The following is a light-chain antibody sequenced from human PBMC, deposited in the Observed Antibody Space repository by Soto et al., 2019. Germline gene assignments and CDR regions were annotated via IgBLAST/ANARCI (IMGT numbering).Light chain of an antibody. CDR1: QTISSW. J-gene: IGKJ2*01. CDR3: QQFNNYPRT. V-gene: IGKV1-5*01. Sequence: DIQMTQSPSTLSGSVGDRVTITCRASQTISSWLAWYQQKPGRAPKLLIYTASTLQTGVPSRFSGSGSGTEFTLTISSLQPEDFATYYCQQFNNYPRTFGQGTKLEIK. CDR2: TAS.